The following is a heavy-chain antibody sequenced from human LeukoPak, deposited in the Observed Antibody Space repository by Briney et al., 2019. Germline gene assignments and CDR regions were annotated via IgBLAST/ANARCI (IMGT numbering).Heavy chain of an antibody. CDR3: AKGDTGVIRRYYLDS. Sequence: PGGSLRLSCAASGFTFSNYGMNSVRQAPGEGLEWVSVIDTSGVITYYTDSVKGRFTISRDNSKNTLNLQMASLRVEDTAVYYCAKGDTGVIRRYYLDSWGQGTLVTVSS. V-gene: IGHV3-23*05. D-gene: IGHD5-18*01. J-gene: IGHJ4*02. CDR1: GFTFSNYG. CDR2: IDTSGVIT.